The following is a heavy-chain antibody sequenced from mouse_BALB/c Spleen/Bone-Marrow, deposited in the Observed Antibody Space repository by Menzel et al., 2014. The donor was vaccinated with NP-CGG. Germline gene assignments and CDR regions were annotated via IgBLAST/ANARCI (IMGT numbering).Heavy chain of an antibody. CDR3: ARDTYGRDY. J-gene: IGHJ2*01. Sequence: EVMLVESGGGLVQPGGSLRLSCATSYFTFTDYYMSWVRQPPGEALEWLGFIRNKADGYTTEYGASVKGRFTISRDNSQSILYLQMNTLRAEDSATYYCARDTYGRDYWGRGTTLTVSS. D-gene: IGHD1-1*01. CDR1: YFTFTDYY. CDR2: IRNKADGYTT. V-gene: IGHV7-3*02.